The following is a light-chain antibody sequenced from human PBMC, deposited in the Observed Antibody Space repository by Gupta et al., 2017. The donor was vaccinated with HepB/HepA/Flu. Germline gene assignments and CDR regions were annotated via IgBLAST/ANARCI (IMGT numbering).Light chain of an antibody. CDR1: QTISNY. CDR3: QHRDRFPGS. V-gene: IGKV1-39*01. Sequence: DIQMTQSPSSLSASVGDRVTITCRASQTISNYLNWYQQRPGKAPKLLIYDASRVKSGVPSRFSGSGSGTDFTLTIRRRQPEDFANYYCQHRDRFPGSFGQGTQVDIK. CDR2: DAS. J-gene: IGKJ1*01.